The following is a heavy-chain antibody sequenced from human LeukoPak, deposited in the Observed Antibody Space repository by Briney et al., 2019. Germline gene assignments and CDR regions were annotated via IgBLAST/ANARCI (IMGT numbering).Heavy chain of an antibody. CDR3: ARGDAYVWGS. V-gene: IGHV4-4*07. Sequence: PSETLSLTCTVSGGSISSYYWSWIRQPAGKGLEWIGRIYTSGSTNYNPSLKSRVTMSLDTSNNLFSLKLNSVTAADTAVYYCARGDAYVWGSWGQGTLVTVSS. D-gene: IGHD3-10*02. CDR2: IYTSGST. CDR1: GGSISSYY. J-gene: IGHJ4*02.